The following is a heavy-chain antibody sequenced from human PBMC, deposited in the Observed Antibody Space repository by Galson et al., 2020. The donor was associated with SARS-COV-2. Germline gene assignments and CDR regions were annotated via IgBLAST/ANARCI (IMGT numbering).Heavy chain of an antibody. CDR2: IWYDGSNK. J-gene: IGHJ4*02. Sequence: QAGGSLRLSCAASGFTFSSYGMHWVRQAPGKGLEWVAVIWYDGSNKYYADSVKGRFTISRDNSKNTLYLQMNSLRAEDTAVYYCAREGRPAPPLLWFGESKQLDYWGQGTLVTVSS. CDR3: AREGRPAPPLLWFGESKQLDY. V-gene: IGHV3-33*01. CDR1: GFTFSSYG. D-gene: IGHD3-10*01.